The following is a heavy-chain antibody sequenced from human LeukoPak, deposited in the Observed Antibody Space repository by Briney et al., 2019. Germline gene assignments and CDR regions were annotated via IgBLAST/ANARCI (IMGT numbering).Heavy chain of an antibody. J-gene: IGHJ4*02. D-gene: IGHD3-10*01. CDR2: INPNSGGT. CDR1: GYTFTGYF. CDR3: ASLWFGESTFDY. Sequence: ASVRVSCTASGYTFTGYFMHWVRQAPGQGLEWMGWINPNSGGTNYAQTVKGRVTMTRDTAISTAYMEMSRLRSDDTAVYYCASLWFGESTFDYWGQGTLVTVSS. V-gene: IGHV1-2*02.